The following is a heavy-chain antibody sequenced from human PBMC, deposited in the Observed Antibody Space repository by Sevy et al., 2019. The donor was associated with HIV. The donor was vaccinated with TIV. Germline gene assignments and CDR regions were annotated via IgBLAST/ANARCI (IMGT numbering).Heavy chain of an antibody. Sequence: ASVKVSCKAPGYTFIRYGISWVRQAPGQGLEWMGWISGSNGDTNYAQKVQGRVIMTTDTSTSTAYMELRSLRSDDTAVYYCARDRNNYDSTGYPKGMDVWGQGTTVTVSS. CDR2: ISGSNGDT. CDR3: ARDRNNYDSTGYPKGMDV. D-gene: IGHD3-22*01. V-gene: IGHV1-18*01. CDR1: GYTFIRYG. J-gene: IGHJ6*02.